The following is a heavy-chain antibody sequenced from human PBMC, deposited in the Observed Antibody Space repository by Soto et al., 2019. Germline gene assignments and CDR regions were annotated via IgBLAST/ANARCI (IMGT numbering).Heavy chain of an antibody. J-gene: IGHJ6*02. CDR3: ARGIAARRVRDYYYYGMDV. D-gene: IGHD6-6*01. Sequence: SVNVSCKSSGGTFSSYSISWVRQAPGQGLECMGGIIPIFGTANYAQKFQGRVTITADESTSTAYMELSSLRSEDTAVYYCARGIAARRVRDYYYYGMDVWGQGTTVTVSS. CDR2: IIPIFGTA. CDR1: GGTFSSYS. V-gene: IGHV1-69*13.